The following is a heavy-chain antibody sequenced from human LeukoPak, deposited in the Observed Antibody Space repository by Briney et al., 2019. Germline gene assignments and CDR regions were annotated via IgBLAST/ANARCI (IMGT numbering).Heavy chain of an antibody. CDR1: GFTFSSYQ. Sequence: GGSLRLSCAASGFTFSSYQMNWVRQAPGKGLQWVSYISSSGSTIHYADSVKGRFTISRDNAKNSLYLQMNSLRAEDTAVYYCTRITTAMDVDYWGQGTLVTVSS. CDR3: TRITTAMDVDY. D-gene: IGHD5-18*01. V-gene: IGHV3-48*03. J-gene: IGHJ4*02. CDR2: ISSSGSTI.